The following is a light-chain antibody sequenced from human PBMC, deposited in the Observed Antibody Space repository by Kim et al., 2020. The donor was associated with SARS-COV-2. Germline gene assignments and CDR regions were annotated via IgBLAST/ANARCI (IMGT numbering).Light chain of an antibody. CDR1: QSVRSSY. CDR3: EQYGSSPLT. Sequence: EIVLTQSPGTLSLSPGERATLSCRASQSVRSSYLAWYQQKPGQAPRLLIYGASSRATGIPDRFSGSGSGTDFTLTISRLEPEDCAVYYCEQYGSSPLTFGGGTKVDIK. V-gene: IGKV3-20*01. J-gene: IGKJ4*01. CDR2: GAS.